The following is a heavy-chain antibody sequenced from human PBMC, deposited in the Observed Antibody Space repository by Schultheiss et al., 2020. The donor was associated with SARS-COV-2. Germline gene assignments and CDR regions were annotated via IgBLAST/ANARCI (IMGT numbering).Heavy chain of an antibody. Sequence: GESLKISCAASGFTFSDYYMSWIRQAPGKGLEWVSAISGSGGSTYYADSVKGRFTISRDNAKNSLYLQMNSLRAEDTAVYYCARGRGSYGYGMDVWGQGTTVTVSS. V-gene: IGHV3-11*01. CDR1: GFTFSDYY. CDR2: ISGSGGST. CDR3: ARGRGSYGYGMDV. D-gene: IGHD1-26*01. J-gene: IGHJ6*02.